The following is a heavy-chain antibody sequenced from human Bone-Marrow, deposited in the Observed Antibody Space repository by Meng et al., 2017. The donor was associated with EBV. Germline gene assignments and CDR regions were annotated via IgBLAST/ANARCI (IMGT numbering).Heavy chain of an antibody. V-gene: IGHV4-38-2*02. J-gene: IGHJ4*02. CDR2: VYHTGST. CDR1: GDSISTGFF. Sequence: QLQESGPGLLKPSATLSLTCTVTGDSISTGFFWAWIRQTPGKGLEWIGSVYHTGSTYDNPSLKSRVTMSVDTSKNQFSLNLSSVTAADTAVYYCARPAVLSGDYLLWGQGTLVTVSS. D-gene: IGHD4-17*01. CDR3: ARPAVLSGDYLL.